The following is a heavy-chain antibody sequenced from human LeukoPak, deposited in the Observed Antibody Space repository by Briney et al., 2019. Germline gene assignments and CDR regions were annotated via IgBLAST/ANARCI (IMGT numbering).Heavy chain of an antibody. CDR2: IYYSGST. CDR3: ARHLQGGQLAPWGT. CDR1: GGSISSTSYY. Sequence: SETLSLTCTVSGGSISSTSYYWGWIRQPPGKGLEWIGSIYYSGSTYYNPSLKSRVTISVDTSKNQFSLKLSSVTAADTAVYYCARHLQGGQLAPWGTWGQGTLVTVSS. V-gene: IGHV4-39*01. J-gene: IGHJ5*02. D-gene: IGHD6-13*01.